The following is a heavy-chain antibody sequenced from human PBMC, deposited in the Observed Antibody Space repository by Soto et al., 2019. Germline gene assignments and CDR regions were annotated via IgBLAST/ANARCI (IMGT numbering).Heavy chain of an antibody. CDR1: GGSFSCYY. J-gene: IGHJ5*02. CDR3: ARYDSSGYYYDLRFDP. Sequence: SETLSLTCAVYGGSFSCYYWSWIRQPPGKGLEWIGEINHSGSTNYNPSLKSRVTISVDTSKNQFSLKLSSVTAADTAVYYCARYDSSGYYYDLRFDPWGQGTLVTVSS. V-gene: IGHV4-34*01. CDR2: INHSGST. D-gene: IGHD3-22*01.